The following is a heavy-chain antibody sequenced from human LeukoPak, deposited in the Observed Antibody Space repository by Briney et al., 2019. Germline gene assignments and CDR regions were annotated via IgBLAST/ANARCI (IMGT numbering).Heavy chain of an antibody. Sequence: SVKVSCKASGGTFSSYAISWVRQAPGQGLEWMGGIIPIFGTANYPQKFQGRVTITADESTSTAYMELSSLRSEDTAVYYCARDPPYSTSYYYYYMDVWGKGTTVTVSS. D-gene: IGHD6-6*01. J-gene: IGHJ6*03. CDR2: IIPIFGTA. V-gene: IGHV1-69*01. CDR3: ARDPPYSTSYYYYYMDV. CDR1: GGTFSSYA.